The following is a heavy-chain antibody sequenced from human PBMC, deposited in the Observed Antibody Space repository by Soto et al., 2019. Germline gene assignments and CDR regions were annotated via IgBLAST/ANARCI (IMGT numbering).Heavy chain of an antibody. V-gene: IGHV3-23*01. CDR2: ISGSGGST. CDR1: GFTFSSYA. J-gene: IGHJ4*02. Sequence: EVQLLESGGGLVQPGGSLRLSCAASGFTFSSYAMSWVRQAPGKGLEWVSAISGSGGSTYYADSVKGRFTISRDNSKNTLSLKMNSLRADATAVYYCARYYNFGRFFSNAPCDNGGQGPLVTVSS. D-gene: IGHD3-3*01. CDR3: ARYYNFGRFFSNAPCDN.